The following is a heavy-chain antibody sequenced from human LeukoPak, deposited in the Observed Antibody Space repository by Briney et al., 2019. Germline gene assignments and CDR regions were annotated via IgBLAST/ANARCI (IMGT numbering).Heavy chain of an antibody. CDR1: GFTFSHHG. V-gene: IGHV3-30*02. J-gene: IGHJ4*02. CDR3: AKDELWSGIANY. CDR2: IRNDGSNN. Sequence: GGSLRLSCAASGFTFSHHGMHWVRQAPGKGLEWVAFIRNDGSNNYYADSVKGRFTISRDNSKNTLYLQMNSLRAEDTAVYYCAKDELWSGIANYWGQGTLVTVSS. D-gene: IGHD5-18*01.